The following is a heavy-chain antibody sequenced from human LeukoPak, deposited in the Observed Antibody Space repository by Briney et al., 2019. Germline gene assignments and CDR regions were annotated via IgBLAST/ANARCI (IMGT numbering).Heavy chain of an antibody. Sequence: ASVKVSCKASGYTFTSYDINWVRQATGQGLEWMGWMNPNSGNTGYAQKFQGRVTMTRNTSISTAYMELSSLRSEDTAVYYCAREANDFCSGYYPQSYWSDPWGQGTLVTVSS. CDR1: GYTFTSYD. J-gene: IGHJ5*02. CDR3: AREANDFCSGYYPQSYWSDP. D-gene: IGHD3-3*01. V-gene: IGHV1-8*01. CDR2: MNPNSGNT.